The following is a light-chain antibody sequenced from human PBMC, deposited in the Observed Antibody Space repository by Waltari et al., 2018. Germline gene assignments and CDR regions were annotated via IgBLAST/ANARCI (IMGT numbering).Light chain of an antibody. CDR2: KAS. CDR1: QTISSW. CDR3: QQFHLYPLT. J-gene: IGKJ4*01. V-gene: IGKV1-5*03. Sequence: QMTQSPSTLSASVGDRVTISCRASQTISSWLAWYQQKPGKAPRLLIYKASTLESGVSSRFSGSGAGTDFTLTITSLQPNDSATYYCQQFHLYPLTFGGGTKVEIK.